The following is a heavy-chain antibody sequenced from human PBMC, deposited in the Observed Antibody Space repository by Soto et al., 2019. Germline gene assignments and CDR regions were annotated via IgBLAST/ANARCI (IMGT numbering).Heavy chain of an antibody. CDR3: ARVAAGLLALDY. V-gene: IGHV1-69*13. D-gene: IGHD1-26*01. CDR2: IIPIFGTA. J-gene: IGHJ4*02. Sequence: GASVKVSCKASGGTFSSYAISWVRQAPGQGLEWMGGIIPIFGTANYAQKFQGRVTITADESTSTAYMELSSLRSEDTAVYYCARVAAGLLALDYWGQGTLVTVSS. CDR1: GGTFSSYA.